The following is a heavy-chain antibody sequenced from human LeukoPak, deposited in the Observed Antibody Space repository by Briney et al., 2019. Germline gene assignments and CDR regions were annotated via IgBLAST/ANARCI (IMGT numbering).Heavy chain of an antibody. CDR2: LCRSSVYF. CDR3: AKDAEGGATYFYYMDV. V-gene: IGHV3-9*01. J-gene: IGHJ6*03. Sequence: GRSLRHSCAGSGFTFDDYPVPWVRHTPGKGLEWVSGLCRSSVYFAYADYVGRRFTICSDNAKNSLSLQMNRLSDDDTAVDYCAKDAEGGATYFYYMDVWGKGTTVTVSS. CDR1: GFTFDDYP. D-gene: IGHD3-10*01.